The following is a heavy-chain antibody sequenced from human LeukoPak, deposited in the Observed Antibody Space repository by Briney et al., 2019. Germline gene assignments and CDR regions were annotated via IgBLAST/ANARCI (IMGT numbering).Heavy chain of an antibody. D-gene: IGHD3-3*01. V-gene: IGHV3-23*01. CDR2: LSGRGDRA. CDR3: AKDGGKYYFDY. Sequence: GGSLRLSCAASGFTFSDHAMSWVRQAPGKGLEWVSALSGRGDRAYYADSVKGRFTISRDNSKKTLFLQMDNLRAEDTAVYYCAKDGGKYYFDYWGQGTLVTVSS. CDR1: GFTFSDHA. J-gene: IGHJ4*02.